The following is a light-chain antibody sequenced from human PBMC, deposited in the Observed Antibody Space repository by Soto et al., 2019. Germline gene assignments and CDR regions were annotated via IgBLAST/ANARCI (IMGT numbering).Light chain of an antibody. CDR1: SSNIRAGYD. CDR2: GNS. Sequence: QSVLTQPPSVSGAPGQRVTISCTRSSSNIRAGYDVHWYQQLPGTAPKLLIYGNSNRPSGVPDRFSGSKSGTSASLAITGLQAEDEADYYCQPYDSSLSGSYVFGTGTKVTVL. V-gene: IGLV1-40*01. CDR3: QPYDSSLSGSYV. J-gene: IGLJ1*01.